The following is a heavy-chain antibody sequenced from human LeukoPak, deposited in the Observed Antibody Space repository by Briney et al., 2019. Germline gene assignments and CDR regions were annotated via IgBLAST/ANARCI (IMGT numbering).Heavy chain of an antibody. Sequence: SGTLSLTCVVSGGSISSSNWWSWVRQPPGKGLEWIGEIYHSGSTNYNPSLKSRVTISVDKSKNQFSLKLSSVTAADTAVYYCAGPATLTFSSYYAFDIWGQGTMVTVSS. CDR2: IYHSGST. CDR1: GGSISSSNW. J-gene: IGHJ3*02. D-gene: IGHD6-13*01. V-gene: IGHV4-4*02. CDR3: AGPATLTFSSYYAFDI.